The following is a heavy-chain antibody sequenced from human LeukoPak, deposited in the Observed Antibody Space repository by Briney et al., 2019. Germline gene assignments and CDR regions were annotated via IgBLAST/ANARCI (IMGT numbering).Heavy chain of an antibody. CDR2: IIPILGIA. V-gene: IGHV1-69*02. Sequence: SVKVSCXASGGTFSSYTISWVRQAPGQGLEWMGRIIPILGIANYAQKFQGRVTITADKSTSTAYMELSSLRSEDTAVYYCARGYCSSTSCYYGYYYMDVWGKGTTVTVSS. CDR1: GGTFSSYT. CDR3: ARGYCSSTSCYYGYYYMDV. D-gene: IGHD2-2*01. J-gene: IGHJ6*03.